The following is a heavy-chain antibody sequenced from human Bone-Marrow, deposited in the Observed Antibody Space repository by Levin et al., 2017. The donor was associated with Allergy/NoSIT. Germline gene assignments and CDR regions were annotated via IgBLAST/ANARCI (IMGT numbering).Heavy chain of an antibody. CDR3: ARRTGIRYGSGSLSYYYCSGVDV. Sequence: SETLSLTCTVSGGSISSATYFWGWIRQPPGKGLEWIGSAYYSGSTYYSPSLKSRVTMSVDTSKNQFSLKLSSVTAADSAVYYCARRTGIRYGSGSLSYYYCSGVDVWGQGTTVTVSS. CDR2: AYYSGST. V-gene: IGHV4-39*01. D-gene: IGHD3-10*01. J-gene: IGHJ6*02. CDR1: GGSISSATYF.